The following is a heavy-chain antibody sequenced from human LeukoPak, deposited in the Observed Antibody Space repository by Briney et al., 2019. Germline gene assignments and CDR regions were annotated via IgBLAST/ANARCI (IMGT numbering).Heavy chain of an antibody. CDR2: IYHSGST. J-gene: IGHJ4*02. D-gene: IGHD2-15*01. CDR3: ARGGCSGGSCYRSFDY. Sequence: SETLSLTCTVSGGSISSGGYYWSWIRQHPGKGLEWIGYIYHSGSTYYNPSLKSRVTISVDTSKNQFSLKLSSVTAADTAVYYCARGGCSGGSCYRSFDYWGQGTLVTVSS. CDR1: GGSISSGGYY. V-gene: IGHV4-31*03.